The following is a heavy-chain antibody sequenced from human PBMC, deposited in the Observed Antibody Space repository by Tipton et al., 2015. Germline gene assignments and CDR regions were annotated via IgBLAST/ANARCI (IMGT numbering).Heavy chain of an antibody. CDR1: GGSVSSVAYY. CDR2: IYNSGST. Sequence: TLSLTCTVSGGSVSSVAYYWSWIRQHPGKGLEWIGYIYNSGSTYYSPSLKSRVTISLDTSKNQFSLKLSSVTAADTAVYYCARGIEGATQGPFDYWGQRTLVTVSS. V-gene: IGHV4-31*03. J-gene: IGHJ4*02. CDR3: ARGIEGATQGPFDY. D-gene: IGHD1-26*01.